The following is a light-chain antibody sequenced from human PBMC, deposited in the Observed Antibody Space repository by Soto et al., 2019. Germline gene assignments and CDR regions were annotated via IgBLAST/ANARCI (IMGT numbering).Light chain of an antibody. CDR2: GSF. CDR3: QQYNDRHTIT. Sequence: ETLMTQSPATLSVSPGKISTLSCRARQSVDKNVAWYQQKPVQAPRLLIVGSFARATGIPARFSGSGSASEFTLPISGLQPPDFAAYYCQQYNDRHTITFGHGTRLEIK. CDR1: QSVDKN. V-gene: IGKV3-15*01. J-gene: IGKJ5*01.